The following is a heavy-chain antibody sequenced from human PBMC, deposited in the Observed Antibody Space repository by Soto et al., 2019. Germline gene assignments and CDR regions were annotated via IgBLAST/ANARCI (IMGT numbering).Heavy chain of an antibody. CDR3: ARTQGSGPNWYFDL. Sequence: QVQLQESGPGLVKPSETLSLTCTVSGGSISSYYWSWIRQPPGKGLEWIGYIYYSGSTNYNPSLKSRVTISVDTSKNHSSLTLSSVTAADSAVYYCARTQGSGPNWYFDLWDRGTLVTVSS. CDR2: IYYSGST. V-gene: IGHV4-59*08. J-gene: IGHJ2*01. CDR1: GGSISSYY.